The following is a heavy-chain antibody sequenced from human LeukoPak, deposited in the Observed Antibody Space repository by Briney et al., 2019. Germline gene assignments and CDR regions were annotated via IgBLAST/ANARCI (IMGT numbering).Heavy chain of an antibody. J-gene: IGHJ6*02. D-gene: IGHD3-10*01. V-gene: IGHV5-51*01. CDR1: GYSFTRYC. CDR2: IYPGDSDT. Sequence: GESLKISCKGSGYSFTRYCIGWVRQMPGKGQEWMGIIYPGDSDTRYSPSFQGQVTISADKSISTAYLQWSSLKASDTAMYYCASGTTHYYYGSGSWHYYGMDVWGQGTTVTVSS. CDR3: ASGTTHYYYGSGSWHYYGMDV.